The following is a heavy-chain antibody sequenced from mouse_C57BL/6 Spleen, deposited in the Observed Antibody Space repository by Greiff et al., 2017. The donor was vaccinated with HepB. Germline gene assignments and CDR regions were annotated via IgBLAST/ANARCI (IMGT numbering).Heavy chain of an antibody. D-gene: IGHD2-3*01. Sequence: QVQLQQPGAELVKPGASVKVSCKASGYTFTSYWMHWVKQRPGQGLEWIGRIHPSDSDTNYNQKFKGKATLTVDKSSSTAYMQLSSLTSEDSAVYYCASGGNDGYYVPFAYWGQGTLVTVSA. CDR3: ASGGNDGYYVPFAY. J-gene: IGHJ3*01. CDR1: GYTFTSYW. V-gene: IGHV1-74*01. CDR2: IHPSDSDT.